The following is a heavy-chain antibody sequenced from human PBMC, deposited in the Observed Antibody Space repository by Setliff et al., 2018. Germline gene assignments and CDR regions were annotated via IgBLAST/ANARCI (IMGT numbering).Heavy chain of an antibody. CDR3: ARDPLTTNRRRAFDI. Sequence: SETLSLTCAVYGGPFSSYYWSWIRQPPGKGLEWIGEINHSGSTNYNPSLKSRVTISVDTSKNQFSLKLSSVTAADTAVYYCARDPLTTNRRRAFDIWGQGTVVTVSS. D-gene: IGHD4-17*01. CDR2: INHSGST. J-gene: IGHJ3*02. CDR1: GGPFSSYY. V-gene: IGHV4-34*01.